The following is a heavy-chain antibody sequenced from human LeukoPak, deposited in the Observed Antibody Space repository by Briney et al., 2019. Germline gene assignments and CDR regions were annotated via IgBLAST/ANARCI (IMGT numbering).Heavy chain of an antibody. CDR3: ARDLVGTYVAVAGTNYYYGMDV. Sequence: KPGRSLRLSCAASGFTFSSYSMNWVRQAPGKGLEWVSSISSSSSYIYYADSVKGRFTISRDNAKNSLYLQMNSLRAEDTAVYYCARDLVGTYVAVAGTNYYYGMDVWGQGTTVTVSS. V-gene: IGHV3-21*01. J-gene: IGHJ6*02. CDR1: GFTFSSYS. CDR2: ISSSSSYI. D-gene: IGHD6-19*01.